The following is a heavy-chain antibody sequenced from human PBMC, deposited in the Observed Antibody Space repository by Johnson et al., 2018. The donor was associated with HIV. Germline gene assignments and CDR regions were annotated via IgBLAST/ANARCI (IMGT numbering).Heavy chain of an antibody. CDR2: ISYDGSNK. V-gene: IGHV3-30*19. CDR3: AREAGGGYDSDAFDI. J-gene: IGHJ3*02. Sequence: QVLLVESGGGVVQPGRSLRLSCAASGFTFSDYGIHWVRQAPGKGLEWVAVISYDGSNKYYADSVKGRFTISRDNSKNTLYLQMNSLRAEDTAVYYCAREAGGGYDSDAFDIWGQGTMVTVSS. CDR1: GFTFSDYG. D-gene: IGHD5-12*01.